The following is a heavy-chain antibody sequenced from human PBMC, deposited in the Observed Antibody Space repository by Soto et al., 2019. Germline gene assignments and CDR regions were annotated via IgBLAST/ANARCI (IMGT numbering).Heavy chain of an antibody. V-gene: IGHV3-11*01. CDR1: GFNFSDYY. Sequence: LRLSCSGSGFNFSDYYMNWIRQTPVKGLEWVSSILSLESHKYYAASVMGRFSISRDNAKKSLFLQMNNLRAEDTGIYFCATGLKDASNRPSFDSWGPGTPVTVSS. CDR3: ATGLKDASNRPSFDS. CDR2: ILSLESHK. D-gene: IGHD3-16*01. J-gene: IGHJ4*02.